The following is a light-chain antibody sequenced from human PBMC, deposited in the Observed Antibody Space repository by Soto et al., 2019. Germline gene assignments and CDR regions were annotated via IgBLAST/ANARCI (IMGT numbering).Light chain of an antibody. CDR2: AAS. CDR3: QQYGSSSYT. J-gene: IGKJ2*01. Sequence: PGERATLSCRASQSISSSYLAWYQQKPGQAPRLLIYAASSRATGIPDRFSGSGSGTDFTLAISRLEPEDFAVYYCQQYGSSSYTFGQGTQLEIK. CDR1: QSISSSY. V-gene: IGKV3-20*01.